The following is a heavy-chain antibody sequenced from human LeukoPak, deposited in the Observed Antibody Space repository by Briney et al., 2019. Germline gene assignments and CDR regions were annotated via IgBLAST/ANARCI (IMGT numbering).Heavy chain of an antibody. CDR1: GGSISSGGYY. V-gene: IGHV4-31*03. CDR2: IYYSGST. CDR3: ARGLHDYYDSSGYYSSGDHWFDP. J-gene: IGHJ5*02. Sequence: SQTLSPTCTVSGGSISSGGYYWSWIRQHPGKGLEWIGYIYYSGSTYYNPSLKSRVTISVDTSKNQFSLKLSSVTAADTAVYYCARGLHDYYDSSGYYSSGDHWFDPWGQGTLVTVSS. D-gene: IGHD3-22*01.